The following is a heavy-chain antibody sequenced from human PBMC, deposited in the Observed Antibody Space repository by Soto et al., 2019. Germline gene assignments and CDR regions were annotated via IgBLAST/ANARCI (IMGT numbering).Heavy chain of an antibody. CDR3: ARRGSGHTFDY. V-gene: IGHV4-39*01. D-gene: IGHD3-10*01. J-gene: IGHJ4*02. CDR1: GASISRTGFH. Sequence: QLQLQESGPGLVKPSETLSLTCAVSGASISRTGFHWGWIRQPPGQGLEWIGSIYEGGTTFYNSSLKSRVTISADTSKNHFSLKLYSVTAADTAVYFCARRGSGHTFDYWGQGTLVTVSS. CDR2: IYEGGTT.